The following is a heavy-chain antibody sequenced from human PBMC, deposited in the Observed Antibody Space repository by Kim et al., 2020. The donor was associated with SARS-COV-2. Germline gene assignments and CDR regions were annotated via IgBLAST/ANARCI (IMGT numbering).Heavy chain of an antibody. J-gene: IGHJ4*02. CDR3: AKDSSLAVVVQHIDY. CDR2: ISYDGSNK. Sequence: GGSLRLSCAASGFTFSTYGMHWVRQAPGKGLEWVAVISYDGSNKYYADSVKGRFTISRDNSKNTVYLQMNSLRAEDTAVHYCAKDSSLAVVVQHIDYWGQGTLVTVSS. V-gene: IGHV3-30*18. CDR1: GFTFSTYG. D-gene: IGHD2-2*01.